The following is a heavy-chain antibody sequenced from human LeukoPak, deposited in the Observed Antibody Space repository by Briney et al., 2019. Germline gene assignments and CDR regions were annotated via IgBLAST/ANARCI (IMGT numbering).Heavy chain of an antibody. D-gene: IGHD1-26*01. CDR1: AFTFSRYG. CDR3: AKLLKRSYPGDFDY. CDR2: IRYDGSNK. J-gene: IGHJ4*02. Sequence: QPGGSLRLSCAASAFTFSRYGMHWVRQAPGKGLEWVAFIRYDGSNKYYADSVKGRFTISRDNSKNTLYLQMNSLRAEDTAVYYCAKLLKRSYPGDFDYWGQGTLVTVSS. V-gene: IGHV3-30*02.